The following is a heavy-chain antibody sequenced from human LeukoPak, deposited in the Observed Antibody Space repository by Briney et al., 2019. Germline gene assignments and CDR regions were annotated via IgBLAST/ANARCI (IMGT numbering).Heavy chain of an antibody. CDR3: ARDQTGQAWIY. CDR1: GFTFSSFE. CDR2: INQDGREK. D-gene: IGHD2-2*03. V-gene: IGHV3-7*04. J-gene: IGHJ4*02. Sequence: GGSLRLSCAASGFTFSSFEMNWVRQAPGKGLEWVANINQDGREKHSVDSVKGRFTVSRDNARNSLYLQMNSLRAEDTAMYYCARDQTGQAWIYWGQGTLVTVSS.